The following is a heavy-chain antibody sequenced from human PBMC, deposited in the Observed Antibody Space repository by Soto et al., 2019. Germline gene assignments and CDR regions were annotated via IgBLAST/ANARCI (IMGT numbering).Heavy chain of an antibody. Sequence: QITLKESGPTLVKPTQTLTLTCTFSGFSLSTSGVGVGWIRQPPGKALEWLALIYWDDDKCYSPSLKSRLSITKDTSKHHVVLTMSNMDPMHTTTYYRAHIRGGGVATILYYFDYWGQGTLVTVSS. J-gene: IGHJ4*02. CDR1: GFSLSTSGVG. CDR2: IYWDDDK. CDR3: AHIRGGGVATILYYFDY. D-gene: IGHD5-12*01. V-gene: IGHV2-5*02.